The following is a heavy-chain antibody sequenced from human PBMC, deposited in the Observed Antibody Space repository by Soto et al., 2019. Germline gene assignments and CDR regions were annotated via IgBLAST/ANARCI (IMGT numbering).Heavy chain of an antibody. CDR1: GFTLRSNS. Sequence: PGGPLRPSLAAPGFTLRSNSVNWVRQAPGKGMEWVSTISGSRSYMYYADSVTGRFHSSRDNAKTSLYLQLNSLRAEDTAVYFCARQTGTRDKTSKSWFDPWGQGTPVTVSS. V-gene: IGHV3-21*01. J-gene: IGHJ5*02. CDR2: ISGSRSYM. D-gene: IGHD1-7*01. CDR3: ARQTGTRDKTSKSWFDP.